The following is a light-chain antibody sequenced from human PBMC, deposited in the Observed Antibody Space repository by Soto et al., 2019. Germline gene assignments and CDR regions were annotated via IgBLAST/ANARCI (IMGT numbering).Light chain of an antibody. J-gene: IGLJ1*01. Sequence: QSALTQPASVSGSPGQSITISCTGSSSDVGGFNSVSWYQQRPGNAPKVMIYDVTVRPSEVSNRFSGSKSGNTASLTISGLQTEDEADYYCLSYAGSNTYVFGTGTKVTVL. CDR3: LSYAGSNTYV. CDR1: SSDVGGFNS. CDR2: DVT. V-gene: IGLV2-14*01.